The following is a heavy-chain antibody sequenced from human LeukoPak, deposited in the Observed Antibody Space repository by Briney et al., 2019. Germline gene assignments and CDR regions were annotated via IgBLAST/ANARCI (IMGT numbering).Heavy chain of an antibody. CDR2: ISSSSSYI. J-gene: IGHJ6*03. CDR3: ARSGTTHYYMDV. Sequence: GGSLRLSCAASGFTFSSYSMNWVRQAPGKGLEWVSSISSSSSYIYYADSVKGRFTISRDNAKNSLYLQMNSLRAEDTAVYYCARSGTTHYYMDVWGKGTTVTISS. D-gene: IGHD1-1*01. V-gene: IGHV3-21*01. CDR1: GFTFSSYS.